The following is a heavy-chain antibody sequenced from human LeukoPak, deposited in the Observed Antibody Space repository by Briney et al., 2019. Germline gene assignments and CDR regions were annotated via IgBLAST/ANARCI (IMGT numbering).Heavy chain of an antibody. D-gene: IGHD2-15*01. CDR1: GGSISSGGYY. J-gene: IGHJ4*02. Sequence: SETLSLTCTVSGGSISSGGYYWSWIRQPPGKGLEWIGEINHSGSTNYNPSLKSRVTISVDTSKNQFSLKLSSVTAADTAVYYCARGAAFSYYFDYWGQGTLVTVSS. CDR2: INHSGST. CDR3: ARGAAFSYYFDY. V-gene: IGHV4-39*07.